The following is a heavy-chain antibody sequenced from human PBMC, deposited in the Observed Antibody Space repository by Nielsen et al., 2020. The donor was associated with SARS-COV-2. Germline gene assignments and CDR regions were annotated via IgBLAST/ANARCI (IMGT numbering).Heavy chain of an antibody. CDR1: GYSFTSYW. Sequence: KVSCKGSGYSFTSYWIGWVRQMPGKGLEWMGIIYPGDSDTRYSPSFQGQVTISADKSISTAYLQWSGLKASDTAMYYCARSPRYYAFDPWGQGTLVTVSS. J-gene: IGHJ5*02. D-gene: IGHD3-3*01. V-gene: IGHV5-51*01. CDR3: ARSPRYYAFDP. CDR2: IYPGDSDT.